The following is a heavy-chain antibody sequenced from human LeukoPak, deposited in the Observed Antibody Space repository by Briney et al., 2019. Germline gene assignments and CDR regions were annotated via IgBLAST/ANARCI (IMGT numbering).Heavy chain of an antibody. CDR2: INTNTGNP. CDR3: ARVSSSWREVGATHDFDY. V-gene: IGHV7-4-1*02. Sequence: GASVKVSCKASGYTFTSYAMNWVRQAPGQGLEWMGWINTNTGNPTYAQGFTGRFVFSLDTSVSTAYLQISSLKAEDTAVYYCARVSSSWREVGATHDFDYWGQGTLVTVSS. D-gene: IGHD1-26*01. J-gene: IGHJ4*02. CDR1: GYTFTSYA.